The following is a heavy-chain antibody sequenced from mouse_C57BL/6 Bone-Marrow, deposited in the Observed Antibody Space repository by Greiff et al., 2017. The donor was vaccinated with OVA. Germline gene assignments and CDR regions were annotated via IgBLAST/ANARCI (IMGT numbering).Heavy chain of an antibody. V-gene: IGHV5-15*01. D-gene: IGHD4-1*01. Sequence: EVHLVESGGGLVQPGGSLKLSCAASGFTFSDYGMAWVRQAPRKGPEWVAFISNLAYSIYYADTVTGRFTISRENAKNTLYLEMSSLRSEDTAMYYCARGGAGTEFAYWGQGTLVTVSA. J-gene: IGHJ3*01. CDR1: GFTFSDYG. CDR3: ARGGAGTEFAY. CDR2: ISNLAYSI.